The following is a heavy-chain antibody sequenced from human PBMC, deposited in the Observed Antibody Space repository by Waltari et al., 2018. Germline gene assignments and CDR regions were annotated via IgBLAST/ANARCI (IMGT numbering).Heavy chain of an antibody. V-gene: IGHV5-51*03. J-gene: IGHJ1*01. CDR3: ARPRGYYDSSGYYYPEYFQH. D-gene: IGHD3-22*01. CDR1: GYSFTSYW. Sequence: EVQLVQSGAEVKKPGGYRTISCQGCGYSFTSYWIGWVAQMQGQGREWMGVISPCDSHTRYSPSFQVHVTISADKSISTAYLQLSSLKASDTAMYYCARPRGYYDSSGYYYPEYFQHWGQGTLVTVSS. CDR2: ISPCDSHT.